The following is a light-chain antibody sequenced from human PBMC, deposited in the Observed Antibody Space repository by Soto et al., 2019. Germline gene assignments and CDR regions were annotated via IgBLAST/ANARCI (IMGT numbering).Light chain of an antibody. CDR1: QSISRS. Sequence: DIQMTHSPSTLSASVGDRVTITCRASQSISRSLAWYQQKSGKAPKLLIYDASSLESGVPSRFSGSGFGTEFTLTLSGLQPDDFATYYCQQYQSYFLTFGPGTTVD. CDR2: DAS. CDR3: QQYQSYFLT. V-gene: IGKV1-5*01. J-gene: IGKJ3*01.